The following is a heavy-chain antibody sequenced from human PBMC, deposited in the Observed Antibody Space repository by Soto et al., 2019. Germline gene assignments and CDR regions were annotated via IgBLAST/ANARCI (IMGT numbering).Heavy chain of an antibody. CDR3: ARVGQNYYGMDV. D-gene: IGHD3-3*01. CDR1: GYTFTTYV. V-gene: IGHV1-3*01. J-gene: IGHJ6*02. CDR2: LNAGSDNT. Sequence: ASVKVSCKASGYTFTTYVMHWVRQAPGQRLEWMGWLNAGSDNTEYSQKLQGRVNITRDTSASTVYMELSSLSSEDTAVYYCARVGQNYYGMDVWGQGTTVTVSS.